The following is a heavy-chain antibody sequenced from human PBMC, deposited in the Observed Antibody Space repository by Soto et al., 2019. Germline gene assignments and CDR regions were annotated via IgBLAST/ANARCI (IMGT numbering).Heavy chain of an antibody. CDR3: ASYIDFCGGSDGK. CDR1: GYTFTYRY. D-gene: IGHD3-3*01. Sequence: ASVKVSCKASGYTFTYRYLHWVRQAPGQALEWMGWITPFNGNTNYAQKFQDRVTITRDRSMSTAYMELSSLRSEDTAMYYCASYIDFCGGSDGKWGQGTLATVYS. CDR2: ITPFNGNT. J-gene: IGHJ4*02. V-gene: IGHV1-45*02.